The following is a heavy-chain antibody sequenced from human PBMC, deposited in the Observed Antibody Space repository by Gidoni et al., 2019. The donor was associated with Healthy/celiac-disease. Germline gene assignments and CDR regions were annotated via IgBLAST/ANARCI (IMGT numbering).Heavy chain of an antibody. CDR2: IIPILGIA. D-gene: IGHD3-10*01. Sequence: QVQLGQSGAEVKKPGASVKGSCKASGGTCSSETISWVRQAPGQGLEWMGRIIPILGIANSAQKFQGSVTITADKSTSTAYMELSSLRSEDTAVYYCARPMGNVLWFGESAFDIWGQGTMVTVSS. J-gene: IGHJ3*02. CDR3: ARPMGNVLWFGESAFDI. V-gene: IGHV1-69*02. CDR1: GGTCSSET.